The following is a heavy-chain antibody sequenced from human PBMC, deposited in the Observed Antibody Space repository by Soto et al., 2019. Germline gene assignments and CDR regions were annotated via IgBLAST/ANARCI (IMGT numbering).Heavy chain of an antibody. Sequence: EMQLVESGGGLVQPGGSLRLSCAASGFTFSSYSMNWVRQAPGKGLEWVSYISSSSSTIYYADSVKGRFTISRDNAKNSLYLQMISLRDEDTAVYYCARDAQWELVYWGQGTLVTVSS. V-gene: IGHV3-48*02. CDR2: ISSSSSTI. J-gene: IGHJ4*02. D-gene: IGHD1-26*01. CDR1: GFTFSSYS. CDR3: ARDAQWELVY.